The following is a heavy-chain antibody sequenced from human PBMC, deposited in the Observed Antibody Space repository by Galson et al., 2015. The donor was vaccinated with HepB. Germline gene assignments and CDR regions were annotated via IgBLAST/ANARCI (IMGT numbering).Heavy chain of an antibody. V-gene: IGHV3-23*01. J-gene: IGHJ4*02. D-gene: IGHD3-3*01. CDR1: GFTFSSYA. CDR2: ISGSGGST. CDR3: AKAVGITIFGVVITRFDY. Sequence: SLRLSCAASGFTFSSYAMSWVRQAPGKGLEWVSAISGSGGSTYYADSVKGRFTISRDNSKNTLYLQMNSLRAEDTAVYYCAKAVGITIFGVVITRFDYWGQGTLVTVSS.